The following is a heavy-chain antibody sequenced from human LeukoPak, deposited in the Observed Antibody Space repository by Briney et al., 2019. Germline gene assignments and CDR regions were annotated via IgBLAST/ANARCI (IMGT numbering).Heavy chain of an antibody. V-gene: IGHV1-18*01. J-gene: IGHJ5*02. Sequence: ASVKVSCKASGYTFTSYGISWVRQAPGQGLEWMGWISAYNGNTNYAQKLQGRVTMTTDTSTSTAYMELRSLRSDDTAVYYCARGWRTVTRGGWFDPWGQGTLVTVSS. D-gene: IGHD4-11*01. CDR1: GYTFTSYG. CDR3: ARGWRTVTRGGWFDP. CDR2: ISAYNGNT.